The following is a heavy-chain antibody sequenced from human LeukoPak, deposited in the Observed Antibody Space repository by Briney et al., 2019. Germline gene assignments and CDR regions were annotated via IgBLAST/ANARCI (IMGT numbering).Heavy chain of an antibody. CDR1: GGSIRSNNW. J-gene: IGHJ5*02. CDR2: IFHSGST. D-gene: IGHD6-13*01. CDR3: ARKGSDTWYTYWFAP. Sequence: SETLSLTCAVSGGSIRSNNWWTWVRQPPGKGLEWIGEIFHSGSTNYNSSLKSRVTISLDESENHFSLKLSSVTAADTAVYYCARKGSDTWYTYWFAPWGQGTLVTVSS. V-gene: IGHV4-4*02.